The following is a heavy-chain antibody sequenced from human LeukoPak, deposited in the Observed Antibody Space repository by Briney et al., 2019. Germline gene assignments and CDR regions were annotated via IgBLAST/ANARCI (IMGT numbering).Heavy chain of an antibody. J-gene: IGHJ6*02. CDR1: GFTFSSYA. CDR2: ISYDGSNK. CDR3: ARVPGLRFLEWLSGYYYYGMDV. Sequence: GVSLRLSCAASGFTFSSYAMLWVRQAPGKGLVWVAVISYDGSNKYYADFVKGRFTISRDNSKNTLYLQMNSLRAEDTAVYYCARVPGLRFLEWLSGYYYYGMDVWGQGTTVTVSS. V-gene: IGHV3-30-3*01. D-gene: IGHD3-3*01.